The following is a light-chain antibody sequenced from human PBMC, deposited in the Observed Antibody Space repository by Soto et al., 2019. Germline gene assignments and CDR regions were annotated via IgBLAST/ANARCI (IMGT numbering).Light chain of an antibody. CDR1: QGISSA. Sequence: AIQLTQSPSSLSASVGDRVTITCRASQGISSALAWYQQKPGEAPKLLIYDASTLAIGVPPRFSGSGSGTDFTLTISSLQPEDFAAYHCEHVSNYQWPFGQGTKVEGK. CDR2: DAS. V-gene: IGKV1D-13*01. J-gene: IGKJ1*01. CDR3: EHVSNYQWP.